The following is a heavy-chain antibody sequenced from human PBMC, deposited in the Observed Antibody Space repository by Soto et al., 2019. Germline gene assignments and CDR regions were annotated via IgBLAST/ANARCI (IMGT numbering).Heavy chain of an antibody. V-gene: IGHV3-30-3*01. CDR1: GFSFTTYA. Sequence: GGSLRLSCTASGFSFTTYAMHWVRQAPGKGLEWVAVISDDGSIKYYADSVKGRFTISRDNSKNTFSLQMNSLRGDDTAVYFCARAIETAMDPCDYWGQGTLVTVS. CDR3: ARAIETAMDPCDY. CDR2: ISDDGSIK. J-gene: IGHJ4*02. D-gene: IGHD5-18*01.